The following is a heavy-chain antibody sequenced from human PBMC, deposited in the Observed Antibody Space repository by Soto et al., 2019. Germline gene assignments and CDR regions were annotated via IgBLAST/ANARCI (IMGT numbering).Heavy chain of an antibody. J-gene: IGHJ6*02. Sequence: PSETLSLTCTVSGGSISSYYWSWIRQPPGKGLEWIGYIYYSGSTYYNPSLKSRVAISVDTSKNQFSLKLSSVTAADTAVYYCVRRSGKYYYAMDVWGQGTTVTVSS. CDR2: IYYSGST. D-gene: IGHD3-10*01. CDR1: GGSISSYY. CDR3: VRRSGKYYYAMDV. V-gene: IGHV4-59*04.